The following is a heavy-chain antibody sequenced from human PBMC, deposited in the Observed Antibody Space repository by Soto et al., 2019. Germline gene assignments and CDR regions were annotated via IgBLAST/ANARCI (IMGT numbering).Heavy chain of an antibody. CDR2: VSYDGSKK. V-gene: IGHV3-30*03. D-gene: IGHD3-22*01. Sequence: QVQLVESGGGVVQPGRSLRLTCAGSGFTFSSNGMHWVRQAPGKGLEWVALVSYDGSKKYYADSVKGRLTFSRDNSENTLYLQMYSLRAGDTAVYYCVRWVGGSMYDDSGKYESWGQGTLVTVSS. CDR3: VRWVGGSMYDDSGKYES. CDR1: GFTFSSNG. J-gene: IGHJ5*02.